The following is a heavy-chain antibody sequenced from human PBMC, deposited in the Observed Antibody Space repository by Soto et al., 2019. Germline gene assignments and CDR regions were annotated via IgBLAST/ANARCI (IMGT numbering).Heavy chain of an antibody. CDR3: AREGPPSVN. J-gene: IGHJ4*02. V-gene: IGHV1-18*01. D-gene: IGHD2-2*01. CDR2: IRAYNGNT. Sequence: QVQLVQSGAEVKKPGASVKVSCKASGYTFTSYGISWVRQAPGQGLEWMGWIRAYNGNTNYPQQLRGRVTMTTDTSTSPVDLELRSLRSDDTAVYYCAREGPPSVNWGQGTLVTVSS. CDR1: GYTFTSYG.